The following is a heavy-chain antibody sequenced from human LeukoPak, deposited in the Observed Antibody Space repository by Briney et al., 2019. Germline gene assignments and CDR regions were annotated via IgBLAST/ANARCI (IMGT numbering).Heavy chain of an antibody. CDR3: ARDATSEWELLN. Sequence: GASVKVSCKASGYTFTAYHIHWVRQAPGQGLEWMGRINPNSGGTNYVQKFQGRVTTTRDTSISTAYMDLSGLTSDDTAVYYCARDATSEWELLNWGQGTLVTVSS. J-gene: IGHJ4*02. CDR1: GYTFTAYH. CDR2: INPNSGGT. V-gene: IGHV1-2*06. D-gene: IGHD1-26*01.